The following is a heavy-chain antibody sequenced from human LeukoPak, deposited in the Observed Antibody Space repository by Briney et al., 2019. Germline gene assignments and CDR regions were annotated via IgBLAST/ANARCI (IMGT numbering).Heavy chain of an antibody. Sequence: GGSLRLSCAASGFTFSRYWMHWVRQAPGEGLVWVSRMNSDGSNTNYADSVKGRFTISRDNSKNTLYLQMNSLRAEDTAVYYCAKPFYSGYDSHFDYWGQGTLVTVSS. D-gene: IGHD5-12*01. CDR2: MNSDGSNT. CDR1: GFTFSRYW. J-gene: IGHJ4*02. V-gene: IGHV3-74*01. CDR3: AKPFYSGYDSHFDY.